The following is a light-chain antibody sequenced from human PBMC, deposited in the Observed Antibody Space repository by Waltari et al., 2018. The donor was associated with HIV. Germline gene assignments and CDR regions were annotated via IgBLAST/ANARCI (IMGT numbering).Light chain of an antibody. CDR2: DDS. Sequence: SALTQPASVSGSLAQSITISCTGASTNVGSYSLVSWYQTRPGQAPPLIIYDDSTRPLGISSRFSGSKSGNTASLTISGLQSEDEADYYCCSYGGDDTLVFGGGTKVTAL. V-gene: IGLV2-23*01. J-gene: IGLJ3*02. CDR1: STNVGSYSL. CDR3: CSYGGDDTLV.